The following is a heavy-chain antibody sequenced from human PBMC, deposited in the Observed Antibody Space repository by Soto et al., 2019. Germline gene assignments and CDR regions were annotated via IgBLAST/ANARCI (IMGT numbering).Heavy chain of an antibody. D-gene: IGHD3-3*01. CDR2: ISRDGSVQ. V-gene: IGHV3-30-3*01. CDR1: GFMFNRYA. Sequence: QVQLVESGGRVVQPGRSLRLSCAASGFMFNRYAIHWVRQTPGKGLEWGAVISRDGSVQYYADSVRGRFIISRDMSKDTVYLEMNSLRVEDTAVFYCARSRSGAVPDSFGYWGQGTLVTVSS. CDR3: ARSRSGAVPDSFGY. J-gene: IGHJ4*02.